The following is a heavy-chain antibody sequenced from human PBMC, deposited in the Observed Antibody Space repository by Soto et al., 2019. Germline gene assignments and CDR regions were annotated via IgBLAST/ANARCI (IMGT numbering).Heavy chain of an antibody. J-gene: IGHJ4*02. Sequence: QVQLVQSGAEVKKPGASVKVSCKASGYTFTSYGISWVRQAPGQGLEWMGWISAYNGNTNYAQKLQGRVTMTTDTALSTAYMELRSLRSDDKAVYYCEIVCDWTEVNSFDYWGQGTLVTVSS. D-gene: IGHD1-1*01. CDR3: EIVCDWTEVNSFDY. V-gene: IGHV1-18*01. CDR2: ISAYNGNT. CDR1: GYTFTSYG.